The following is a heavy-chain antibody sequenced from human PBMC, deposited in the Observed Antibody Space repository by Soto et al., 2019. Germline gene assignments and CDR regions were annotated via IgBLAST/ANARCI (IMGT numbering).Heavy chain of an antibody. V-gene: IGHV1-2*04. Sequence: ASVKVSCKASGYTFTGYYMHWVRQAPGQGLEWMGWINPNSGGTNYAQKFQGWVTMTRDTSISTAYMELSRLRSDDTAVYYCARDRAVLRYFDRPYGLDVWGQGTTVTVSS. CDR1: GYTFTGYY. CDR2: INPNSGGT. D-gene: IGHD3-9*01. CDR3: ARDRAVLRYFDRPYGLDV. J-gene: IGHJ6*02.